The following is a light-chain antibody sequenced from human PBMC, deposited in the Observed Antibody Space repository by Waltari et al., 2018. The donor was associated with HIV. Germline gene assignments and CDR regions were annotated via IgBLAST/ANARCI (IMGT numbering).Light chain of an antibody. CDR2: GSN. V-gene: IGLV1-47*01. CDR3: AAWDDSLSGRV. J-gene: IGLJ3*02. CDR1: SSNIGSNY. Sequence: QSVLTQSPSASGTPGQRVTISCSGSSSNIGSNYVYWYQQLPGTAPKLLIYGSNQRPPGVPGGCSGAKSGTSASLAISGLRSEDEAEYYCAAWDDSLSGRVFGGGTKLTVL.